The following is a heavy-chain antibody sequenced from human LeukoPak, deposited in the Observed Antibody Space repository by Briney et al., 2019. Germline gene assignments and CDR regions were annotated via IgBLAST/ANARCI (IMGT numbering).Heavy chain of an antibody. D-gene: IGHD4-23*01. CDR2: INHSGST. V-gene: IGHV4-34*01. Sequence: SETLSLTCAVYGGSLSGYYWSWIRQPPGKGLEWIGEINHSGSTNYNPSLKSRVTISVDTSKNQFSLKLSSVTAADTAVYYCARVYRATVVTPRWFDPWGQGTLVTVSS. J-gene: IGHJ5*02. CDR1: GGSLSGYY. CDR3: ARVYRATVVTPRWFDP.